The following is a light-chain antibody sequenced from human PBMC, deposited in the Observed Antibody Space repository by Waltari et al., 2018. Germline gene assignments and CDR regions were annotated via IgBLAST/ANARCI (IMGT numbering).Light chain of an antibody. Sequence: QTVVTQEPSLSVSPGGTVTLTCALSSGSLSTTSYATWYQQTPGQAPRTLVYKANARSSGVPDRFSGSILGNTAALTITVAQADDESDYYCALYMGSGICVFGGGTRLTVL. CDR3: ALYMGSGICV. J-gene: IGLJ3*02. CDR1: SGSLSTTSY. V-gene: IGLV8-61*01. CDR2: KAN.